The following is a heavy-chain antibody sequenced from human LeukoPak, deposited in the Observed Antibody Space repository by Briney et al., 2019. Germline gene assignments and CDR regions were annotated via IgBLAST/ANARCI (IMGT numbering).Heavy chain of an antibody. Sequence: GGSLRLSCAASGFTFSSSGMSWVRQAPGKGLEWVSVISGTGGSTYYADSVKGRFTISRDNSKNTLYLEMNSLSPDDTAVYYCARGVEPLAANTLAYWGQGTLVTVSS. J-gene: IGHJ4*02. CDR3: ARGVEPLAANTLAY. D-gene: IGHD1-14*01. CDR1: GFTFSSSG. V-gene: IGHV3-23*01. CDR2: ISGTGGST.